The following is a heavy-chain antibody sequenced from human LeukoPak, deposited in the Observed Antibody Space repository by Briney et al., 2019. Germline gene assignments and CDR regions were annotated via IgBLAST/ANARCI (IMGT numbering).Heavy chain of an antibody. CDR1: GYTFSIYA. D-gene: IGHD3-22*01. Sequence: ASVKVSCKASGYTFSIYAMQWVRQAPGQRLEWMGWINAGNGNTKYSQKFQGRDTISRDTSASTAYMELSSLRSEDTALYYCARGVWSSRGMQYYFDYWGQGTLVTVSS. CDR2: INAGNGNT. V-gene: IGHV1-3*01. CDR3: ARGVWSSRGMQYYFDY. J-gene: IGHJ4*02.